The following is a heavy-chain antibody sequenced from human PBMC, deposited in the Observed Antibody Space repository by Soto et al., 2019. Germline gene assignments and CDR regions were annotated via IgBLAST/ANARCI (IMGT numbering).Heavy chain of an antibody. J-gene: IGHJ5*02. V-gene: IGHV4-34*01. D-gene: IGHD2-2*01. CDR2: INHSGST. CDR3: ARSDLTDCSSTSCLRRGFDP. Sequence: SETLSLTCAVYGGSFSGYYWSWIRQPPGKGLEWIGEINHSGSTNYNPSLKSRVTISVDTSKNQFSLKLSSVTAADTAVYYCARSDLTDCSSTSCLRRGFDPWGQGTLVTVSS. CDR1: GGSFSGYY.